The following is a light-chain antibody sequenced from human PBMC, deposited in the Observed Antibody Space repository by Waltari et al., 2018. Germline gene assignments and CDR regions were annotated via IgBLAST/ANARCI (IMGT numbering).Light chain of an antibody. J-gene: IGLJ3*02. CDR1: SDINVGTYK. Sequence: QAVLTQPASLSASPGASASLTCTLRSDINVGTYKIYWYQQRPGSPPQFLVKYKPDSGTRLGSVVPIRFVGSKDTSANAGILLISGLQSEDEADYYCMILYNNAVVFGGGTKVTVL. V-gene: IGLV5-45*01. CDR3: MILYNNAVV. CDR2: YKPDSGT.